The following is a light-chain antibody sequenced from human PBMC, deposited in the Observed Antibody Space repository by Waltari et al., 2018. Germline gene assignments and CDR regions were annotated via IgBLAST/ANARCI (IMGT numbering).Light chain of an antibody. J-gene: IGKJ4*01. CDR1: QSVLYSSNNKNH. CDR2: WAS. Sequence: IVMTQSPDPLAVSLGARPPIRCKSSQSVLYSSNNKNHLAWYQQKSGQPPKLLISWASTRESGVPDRFSGSGSGTDFTLTISSLQTEDVAVYFCQQYYSSPVTFGGGTKVEIK. V-gene: IGKV4-1*01. CDR3: QQYYSSPVT.